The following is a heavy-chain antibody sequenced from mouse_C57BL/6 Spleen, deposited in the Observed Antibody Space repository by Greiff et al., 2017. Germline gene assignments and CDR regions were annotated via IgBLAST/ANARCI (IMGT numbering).Heavy chain of an antibody. J-gene: IGHJ4*01. CDR3: ARIYSNYVGGYYAMDY. D-gene: IGHD2-5*01. CDR1: GYTFTSYW. CDR2: IDPNSGGT. V-gene: IGHV1-72*01. Sequence: VQLQQPGAELVKPGASVTLSCKASGYTFTSYWMHWVKQRPGRGLEWIGRIDPNSGGTKYNEKFKSKATLTVDKPSSTAYMQLSSLTSEDSAVYYCARIYSNYVGGYYAMDYWGQGTSVTVSS.